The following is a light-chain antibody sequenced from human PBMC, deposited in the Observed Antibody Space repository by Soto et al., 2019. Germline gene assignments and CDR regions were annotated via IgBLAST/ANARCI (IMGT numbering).Light chain of an antibody. CDR2: DNN. CDR3: GKWDRYLSAAV. Sequence: QSVLTQPPSVSAAPGQRVTISCSGRSSNIGNNYVSWYQQLPGTAPKLLIYDNNQRAAGIPDRFPGSKSGTSATLGIPGLQDGEEAHYYCGKWDRYLSAAVFGGGAKLTVL. V-gene: IGLV1-51*01. J-gene: IGLJ2*01. CDR1: SSNIGNNY.